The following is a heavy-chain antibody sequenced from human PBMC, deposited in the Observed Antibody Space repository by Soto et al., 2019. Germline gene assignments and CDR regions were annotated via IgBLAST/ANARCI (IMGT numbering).Heavy chain of an antibody. D-gene: IGHD1-26*01. CDR3: VRSSGSQPRAGWFDP. J-gene: IGHJ5*02. CDR1: GFNFDDHA. Sequence: PVGSLRLSCAASGFNFDDHAMHWVRQTPGKGLEWVSGISWNSVTINYADSIKGRFTISRDNAKRTLYLQMNNLRPADTAMYFCVRSSGSQPRAGWFDPWGQGTLVTVSS. CDR2: ISWNSVTI. V-gene: IGHV3-9*01.